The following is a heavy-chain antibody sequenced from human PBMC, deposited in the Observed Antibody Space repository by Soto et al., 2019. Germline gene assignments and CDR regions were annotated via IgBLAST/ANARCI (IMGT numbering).Heavy chain of an antibody. J-gene: IGHJ3*02. V-gene: IGHV4-30-2*01. D-gene: IGHD3-10*01. CDR2: IYHSGST. CDR1: GGSISSGGYS. Sequence: SETLSLTCAVTGGSISSGGYSWSWIRQPPGKGLEWIGYIYHSGSTYYNPSLKSRVTISVDRSKNQFSLKLSSVTAADTAVYYCASYYYGSGSYFARRAFDIWGQGTMVTVSS. CDR3: ASYYYGSGSYFARRAFDI.